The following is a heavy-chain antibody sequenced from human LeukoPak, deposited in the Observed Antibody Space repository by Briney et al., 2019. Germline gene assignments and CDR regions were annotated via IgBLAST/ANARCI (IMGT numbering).Heavy chain of an antibody. CDR3: AKYLTARGPPYALDV. CDR2: IYSGGST. Sequence: GGSLRLSCAASGFTVSSDYMSWVRQPPGKGLEWVSVIYSGGSTNYADSVKGRFTISRDNSKNTLHLQMNSLRVEDTAVYYCAKYLTARGPPYALDVWGQGTTVTVSS. V-gene: IGHV3-53*01. J-gene: IGHJ6*02. CDR1: GFTVSSDY. D-gene: IGHD1-14*01.